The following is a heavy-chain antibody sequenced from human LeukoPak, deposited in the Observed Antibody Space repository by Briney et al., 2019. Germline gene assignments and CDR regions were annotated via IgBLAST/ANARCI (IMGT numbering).Heavy chain of an antibody. Sequence: GGSLRLSCAASGFTFSSYGMHWVRQAPGKGLEWVAVISYDGSNKYYADSVKGRFTISRDNSKNTLYLQMNSLRAEDTAVYYCAKEGYSSSWYYYYYMDVWGKGTTVTVSS. CDR3: AKEGYSSSWYYYYYMDV. V-gene: IGHV3-30*18. D-gene: IGHD6-13*01. CDR2: ISYDGSNK. CDR1: GFTFSSYG. J-gene: IGHJ6*03.